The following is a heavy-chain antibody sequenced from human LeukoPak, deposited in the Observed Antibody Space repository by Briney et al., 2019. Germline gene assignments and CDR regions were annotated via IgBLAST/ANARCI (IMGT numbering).Heavy chain of an antibody. V-gene: IGHV4-59*12. CDR1: GFTFSSYA. CDR3: ARGSEPDYDSSGYYYFDY. J-gene: IGHJ4*02. CDR2: ISNSGST. Sequence: GSLRLSCAASGFTFSSYAMSWVRQPPGKGLEWIGYISNSGSTYYNPSLKSRVTISVDTSKNQFSLKLSSVTAADTAVYYCARGSEPDYDSSGYYYFDYWGQGTLVTVSS. D-gene: IGHD3-22*01.